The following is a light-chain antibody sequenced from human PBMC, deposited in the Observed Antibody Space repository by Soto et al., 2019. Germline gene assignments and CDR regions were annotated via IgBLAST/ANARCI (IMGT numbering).Light chain of an antibody. CDR3: SSYAGSHTYEV. CDR2: DVI. J-gene: IGLJ3*02. V-gene: IGLV2-11*01. Sequence: QSALTQPRSVSGSPGQSVTISCTGTSSDVGAYNFVSWYQQNPGKAPKLIIYDVIKRPSGVPNRFSGSKSGNTASLTSSGLQTEAEADYHCSSYAGSHTYEVFGGGTKLTVL. CDR1: SSDVGAYNF.